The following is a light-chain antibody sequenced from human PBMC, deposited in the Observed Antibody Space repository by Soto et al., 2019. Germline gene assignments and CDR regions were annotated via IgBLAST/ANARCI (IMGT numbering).Light chain of an antibody. CDR2: DAS. V-gene: IGKV3-11*01. J-gene: IGKJ4*01. CDR1: QSVSSY. CDR3: QQRSDWPPVT. Sequence: EIVLTQSPATLYLSPRVSASLSYRASQSVSSYLAWYQQKPCQAPRLLIYDASNRATGIPASVSGSRSGTDFTLTIRSLEPEDFAGYYCQQRSDWPPVTFGGGTKGAIK.